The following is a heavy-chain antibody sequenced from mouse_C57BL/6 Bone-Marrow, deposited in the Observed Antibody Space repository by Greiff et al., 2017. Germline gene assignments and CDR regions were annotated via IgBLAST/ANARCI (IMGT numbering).Heavy chain of an antibody. V-gene: IGHV1-55*01. D-gene: IGHD1-1*01. CDR1: GYTFTSYW. CDR3: ARRWGSPFYYAMDY. Sequence: QVQLQQPGAELVKPGASVKMSCKASGYTFTSYWITWVKQRPGQGLEWIGDIYPGSGSTNYNEKFKSKATLTVDTSSSTAYMQLSSLTSEDSAVXYCARRWGSPFYYAMDYWGQGTSVTVSS. J-gene: IGHJ4*01. CDR2: IYPGSGST.